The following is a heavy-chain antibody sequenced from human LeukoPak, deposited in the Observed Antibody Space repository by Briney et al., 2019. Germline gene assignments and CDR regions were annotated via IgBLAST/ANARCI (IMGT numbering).Heavy chain of an antibody. CDR1: GFTFSDYY. V-gene: IGHV3-11*01. Sequence: GGSLRLSCAASGFTFSDYYMSWIRQAPGKGLEWVSYISSSGSTIYYADSVKGRFTISRDNAKNSLYLQMNSLRAEDTAVYYCARTYVWGSYRYGMDVWGQGTTVTVSS. J-gene: IGHJ6*02. D-gene: IGHD3-16*02. CDR3: ARTYVWGSYRYGMDV. CDR2: ISSSGSTI.